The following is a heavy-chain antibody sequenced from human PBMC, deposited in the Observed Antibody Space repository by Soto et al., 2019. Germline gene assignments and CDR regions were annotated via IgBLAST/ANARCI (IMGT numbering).Heavy chain of an antibody. J-gene: IGHJ3*02. D-gene: IGHD4-17*01. Sequence: GGSLRLSCAASGFTFSSYTMRWVRQAPGKGLEWVSTISGSGGDTYYADSVKGRFTISRDNSKNTLYLQMNSLRAEDTAVYYCAKTQTDYGDYPDAIDISGQGTMVTVS. CDR1: GFTFSSYT. CDR3: AKTQTDYGDYPDAIDI. V-gene: IGHV3-23*01. CDR2: ISGSGGDT.